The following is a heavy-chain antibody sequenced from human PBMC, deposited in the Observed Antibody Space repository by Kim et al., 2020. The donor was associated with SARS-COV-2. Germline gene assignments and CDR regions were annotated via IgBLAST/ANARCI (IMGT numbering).Heavy chain of an antibody. V-gene: IGHV3-53*01. Sequence: GGSLRLSCAASGFSVSDNYVTWVRQAPGKGLEWVSVIYGGGSTYYADSVKGRFTISRHNSNNTLSLQMDSLRGEDTAVYYCARGTSLDYFDYWGRGTLVT. CDR1: GFSVSDNY. D-gene: IGHD1-1*01. CDR2: IYGGGST. CDR3: ARGTSLDYFDY. J-gene: IGHJ4*02.